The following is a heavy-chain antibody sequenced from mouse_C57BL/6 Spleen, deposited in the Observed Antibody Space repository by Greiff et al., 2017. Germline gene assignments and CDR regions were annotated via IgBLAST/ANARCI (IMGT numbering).Heavy chain of an antibody. D-gene: IGHD3-2*02. CDR1: GFTFSDYG. CDR2: ISSGSSTI. Sequence: EVQVVESGGGLVKPGGSLKLSCAASGFTFSDYGMHWVRQAPEKGLEWVAYISSGSSTIYYADTVKGRFTISRDNAKNTLFLQMTSLRSEDTAMYYCARRGQLRLRYAMDYWGQGTSVTVSS. J-gene: IGHJ4*01. CDR3: ARRGQLRLRYAMDY. V-gene: IGHV5-17*01.